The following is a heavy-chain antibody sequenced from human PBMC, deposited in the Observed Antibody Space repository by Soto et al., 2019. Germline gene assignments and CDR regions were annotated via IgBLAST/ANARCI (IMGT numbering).Heavy chain of an antibody. V-gene: IGHV4-31*03. Sequence: SETLSLTCTVSGGSISSGGYYWSWIRQHPGKGLEWIGYIYYSGSTYYNPSLKSRVTISVDTSKNQFSLKLSSVTAADTAVYYCARAYYGDYLYYYGMDVWGQGTTVTVSS. CDR3: ARAYYGDYLYYYGMDV. D-gene: IGHD4-17*01. CDR1: GGSISSGGYY. J-gene: IGHJ6*02. CDR2: IYYSGST.